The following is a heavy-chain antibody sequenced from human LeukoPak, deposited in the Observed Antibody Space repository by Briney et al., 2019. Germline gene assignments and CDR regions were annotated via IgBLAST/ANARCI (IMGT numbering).Heavy chain of an antibody. J-gene: IGHJ4*02. CDR1: GFTFSTYW. CDR3: ARGVPYPSWSGPHYSDY. CDR2: IKQDGSQE. D-gene: IGHD3-3*01. Sequence: GGSLRLSCAASGFTFSTYWVSWVRQAPGKGLEWVAHIKQDGSQEYYVGSVKGRFTISRDNAKNSLYLQMNSLGVEDTAVYYCARGVPYPSWSGPHYSDYWGQGTLVTVSS. V-gene: IGHV3-7*01.